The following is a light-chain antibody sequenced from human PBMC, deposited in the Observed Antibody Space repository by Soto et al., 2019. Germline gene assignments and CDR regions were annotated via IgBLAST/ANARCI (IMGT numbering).Light chain of an antibody. CDR1: QSVSSY. CDR3: QLRSFT. Sequence: EIVLTQSPATLSLSPGERATLSCRASQSVSSYLAWYQLKPGQAPRLLIYDASTRPTGIPARFSGSGSGPDFTLTISSLAPEDFAVYYCQLRSFTFGGGTKVEIK. J-gene: IGKJ4*01. CDR2: DAS. V-gene: IGKV3-11*01.